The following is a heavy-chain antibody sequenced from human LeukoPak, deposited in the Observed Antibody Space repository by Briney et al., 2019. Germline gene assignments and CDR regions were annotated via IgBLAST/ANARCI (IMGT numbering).Heavy chain of an antibody. CDR1: GFTFSNYW. CDR3: GRRRIWSGYYFDY. CDR2: LKQDGGEK. D-gene: IGHD3-3*01. V-gene: IGHV3-7*01. Sequence: GGSLRLSCAASGFTFSNYWMSWVRQAPGKGLEWVANLKQDGGEKYYVDSVKGRFTISRDNAKNSLYLQMNSLRAEDTAVYYCGRRRIWSGYYFDYWGQGTLVIVSS. J-gene: IGHJ4*02.